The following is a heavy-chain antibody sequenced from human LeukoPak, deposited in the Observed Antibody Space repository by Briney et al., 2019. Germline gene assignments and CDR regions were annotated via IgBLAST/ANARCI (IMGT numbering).Heavy chain of an antibody. CDR2: INLNSGGT. CDR1: GYTFTGYY. J-gene: IGHJ4*02. CDR3: ARDPDVVVPAVPDY. D-gene: IGHD2-2*01. Sequence: GASVKVSCKASGYTFTGYYMHWVRQAPGQGLEWMGWINLNSGGTNYAQKFQGRVTMTRDTSISTAYMELSRLRSDDTAVYYCARDPDVVVPAVPDYWGQGTLVTVSS. V-gene: IGHV1-2*02.